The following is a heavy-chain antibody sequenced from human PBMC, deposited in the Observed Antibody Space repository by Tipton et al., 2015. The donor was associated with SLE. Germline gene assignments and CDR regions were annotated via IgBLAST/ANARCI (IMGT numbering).Heavy chain of an antibody. V-gene: IGHV1-3*01. Sequence: VQLVQSGAEVKKPGASVKVSCKASGYTFTNFTIHWVRQDPGQRLEWMGWINAGNGKTRYSQKFQDRVTITRDTSASIAYMELSSLRLEDTAVYYCARDQVTMVRGVVLTPEYWGQGTLVTVSS. CDR1: GYTFTNFT. CDR3: ARDQVTMVRGVVLTPEY. J-gene: IGHJ4*02. CDR2: INAGNGKT. D-gene: IGHD3-10*01.